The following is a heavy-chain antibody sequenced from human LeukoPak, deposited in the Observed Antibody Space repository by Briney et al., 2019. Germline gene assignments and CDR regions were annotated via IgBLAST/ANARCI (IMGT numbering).Heavy chain of an antibody. CDR2: IKSDGSST. J-gene: IGHJ4*02. CDR1: GFTFRSYW. V-gene: IGHV3-74*01. D-gene: IGHD6-13*01. Sequence: QAGGSLRLSCAASGFTFRSYWMHWVRLPPGKGLVWVSRIKSDGSSTSYADFVKGRFTISRDNAKNTLYLQMNSLRAEDTAVYYCAKAASSSWYANFDYWGQGTLVTVSS. CDR3: AKAASSSWYANFDY.